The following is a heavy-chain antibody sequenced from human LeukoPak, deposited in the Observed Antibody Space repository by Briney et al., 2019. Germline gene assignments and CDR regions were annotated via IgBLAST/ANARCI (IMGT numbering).Heavy chain of an antibody. D-gene: IGHD6-13*01. Sequence: PGGSLRLSCAASGFTFSSYGMHWVRQAPGKGLEWVAFIRYDGSNKYYADSVKGRFTISRDNSKNTLYLQMNSLRAEDTAVYYCAREVAAAGTRYPDYWGQGTLVTVSS. J-gene: IGHJ4*02. CDR3: AREVAAAGTRYPDY. CDR2: IRYDGSNK. CDR1: GFTFSSYG. V-gene: IGHV3-30*02.